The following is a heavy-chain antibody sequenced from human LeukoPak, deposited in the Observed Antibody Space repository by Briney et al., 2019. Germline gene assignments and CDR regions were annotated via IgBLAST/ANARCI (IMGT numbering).Heavy chain of an antibody. CDR1: GFTISSYW. V-gene: IGHV3-74*01. CDR2: VSSDGSAT. CDR3: TRGGPCGSGTVSIDS. D-gene: IGHD3-10*01. Sequence: QPGGSLRLSCVASGFTISSYWMHWVRQAPRKGLVWVSRVSSDGSATSHADSVKGRFTISRDNAKNPLYLQMNSLRAEDTAVYYCTRGGPCGSGTVSIDSWGQGTLVTVSS. J-gene: IGHJ4*02.